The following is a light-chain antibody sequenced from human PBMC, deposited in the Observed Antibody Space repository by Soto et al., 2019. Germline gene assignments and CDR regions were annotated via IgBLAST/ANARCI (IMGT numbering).Light chain of an antibody. CDR3: CSLAGVSAFVV. CDR2: EAT. V-gene: IGLV2-23*02. CDR1: NSDLGADNF. Sequence: QSALTQPASVSGSPGQSITISCTGTNSDLGADNFVSWYQQHPGKAPRLIIYEATKRPSGVSNRLSGSKSGNTASLIISGLQAEDEADYYCCSLAGVSAFVVFGGGTKVTVL. J-gene: IGLJ2*01.